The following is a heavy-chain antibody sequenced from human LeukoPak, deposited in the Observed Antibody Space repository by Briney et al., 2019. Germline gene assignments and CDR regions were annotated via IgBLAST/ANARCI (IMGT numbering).Heavy chain of an antibody. V-gene: IGHV1-69*06. CDR1: GGTFSSYA. Sequence: SVKVSCKASGGTFSSYAISWVRQAPGQGLEWMGGIIPIFGTANYAQKFQGRVTITADKSTSTAYMELSSLRSEDTAVYYCTAINYYGSGSYYYFDYWGQGTLVAVSS. CDR3: TAINYYGSGSYYYFDY. J-gene: IGHJ4*02. CDR2: IIPIFGTA. D-gene: IGHD3-10*01.